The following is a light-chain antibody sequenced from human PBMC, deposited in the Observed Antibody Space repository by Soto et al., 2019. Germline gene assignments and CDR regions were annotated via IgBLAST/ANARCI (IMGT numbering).Light chain of an antibody. Sequence: PGERATLSCMSSQSVSSSYLAWYQQKPGQVPRLLIYDASNRATGIPARFSGSGSGTDFTLTISSLEPEDFALYYCQQRSNWPRTFGQGTKVDIK. V-gene: IGKV3-11*01. CDR2: DAS. CDR3: QQRSNWPRT. J-gene: IGKJ1*01. CDR1: QSVSSSY.